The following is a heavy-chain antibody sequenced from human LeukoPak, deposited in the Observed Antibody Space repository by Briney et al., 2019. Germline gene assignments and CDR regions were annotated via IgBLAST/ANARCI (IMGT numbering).Heavy chain of an antibody. D-gene: IGHD2-2*01. CDR2: IWYDGSNK. CDR1: GFTFSSYG. J-gene: IGHJ6*03. V-gene: IGHV3-33*01. CDR3: ARGSHLNWDIVVVPAAIGGYMDV. Sequence: GRSLRLSCAESGFTFSSYGMHWVRQAPGKGLEWVAVIWYDGSNKYYADSVKGRFTISRDNSKNTLYLQMNSLRAEDTAVYYCARGSHLNWDIVVVPAAIGGYMDVWGKGTTVTVSS.